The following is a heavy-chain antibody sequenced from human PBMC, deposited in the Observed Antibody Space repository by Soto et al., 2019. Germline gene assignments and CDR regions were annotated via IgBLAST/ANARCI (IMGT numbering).Heavy chain of an antibody. V-gene: IGHV4-59*01. CDR2: IYYSGST. Sequence: QVQLQESGPGLVKPSETLSLTCTVSGGSISSYYWSWIRQPPGKGLEWIGYIYYSGSTNYNPSLKSRVTISVDTSKNQFSLKLSSVTAADTAVYYCPRTATKTFDYWGQGTLVTVSS. CDR1: GGSISSYY. J-gene: IGHJ4*02. CDR3: PRTATKTFDY. D-gene: IGHD1-26*01.